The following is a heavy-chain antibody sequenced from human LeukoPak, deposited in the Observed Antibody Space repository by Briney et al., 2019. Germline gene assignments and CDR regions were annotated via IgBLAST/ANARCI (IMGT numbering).Heavy chain of an antibody. CDR3: VLLSLPPG. J-gene: IGHJ4*02. D-gene: IGHD3-10*01. CDR1: GFTFSTFC. CDR2: ISSDGANA. Sequence: PGRSLRLSCAASGFTFSTFCMHWVRQVPGKGLVWVSRISSDGANANYVDSVKGRFTISRDNAKNTLYLQMSGLRAEDTAVYYCVLLSLPPGWGQGTLVTVSS. V-gene: IGHV3-74*01.